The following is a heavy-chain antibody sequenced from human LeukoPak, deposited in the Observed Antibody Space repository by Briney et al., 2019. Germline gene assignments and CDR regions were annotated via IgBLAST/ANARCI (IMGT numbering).Heavy chain of an antibody. CDR3: AKRSAESSGYFDY. Sequence: GGSLRLSCAASGFTFSSYAMHWVRQAPGKGLEWVALIPYDGSNKYYADSVKGRFTISRDNAKNSLYLQMNSLRAEDTAVYYCAKRSAESSGYFDYWGQGTLVTVSS. D-gene: IGHD6-19*01. V-gene: IGHV3-30*04. CDR2: IPYDGSNK. CDR1: GFTFSSYA. J-gene: IGHJ4*02.